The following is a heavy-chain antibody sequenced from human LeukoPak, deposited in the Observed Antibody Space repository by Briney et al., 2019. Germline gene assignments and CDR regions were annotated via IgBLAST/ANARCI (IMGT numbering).Heavy chain of an antibody. CDR1: GGSFSGYY. J-gene: IGHJ4*02. Sequence: SETLSLTCAVYGGSFSGYYWSWIRQPPGKGLEWIGKINHSGSTNYNPSLKSRVTISVDTSKNQFSLKLSSVTAADTAVYYCARGRGYNWNYVTPFDYWGQGTLVTVSS. CDR3: ARGRGYNWNYVTPFDY. V-gene: IGHV4-34*01. D-gene: IGHD1-7*01. CDR2: INHSGST.